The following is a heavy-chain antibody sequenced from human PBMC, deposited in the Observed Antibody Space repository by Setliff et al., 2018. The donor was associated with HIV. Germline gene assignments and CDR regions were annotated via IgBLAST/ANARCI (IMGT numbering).Heavy chain of an antibody. J-gene: IGHJ5*02. V-gene: IGHV1-18*01. CDR3: ARRADWFDL. Sequence: ASVKVSCKASGYTFTSYGLSWVRQAPGQGLEWMGWISDYNSNTEYAQKLQGRVTMTKDASTSTAYMELRSLRPDDTAVYFCARRADWFDLWGQGTLVTVSS. CDR1: GYTFTSYG. CDR2: ISDYNSNT.